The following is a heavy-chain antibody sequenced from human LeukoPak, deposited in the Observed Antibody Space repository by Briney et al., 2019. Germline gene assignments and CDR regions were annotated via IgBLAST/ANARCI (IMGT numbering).Heavy chain of an antibody. J-gene: IGHJ4*02. CDR2: IYYSGST. CDR3: ARKPVDIVATPFDY. CDR1: GGSISSYY. D-gene: IGHD5-12*01. V-gene: IGHV4-59*01. Sequence: SETLSLTCTVSGGSISSYYWSWIRQPPGKGLEWIGYIYYSGSTNYNPSLKSRVTISVDTSKNQFSLKLSSVTAADTAVYYCARKPVDIVATPFDYWGQGTLVTVSS.